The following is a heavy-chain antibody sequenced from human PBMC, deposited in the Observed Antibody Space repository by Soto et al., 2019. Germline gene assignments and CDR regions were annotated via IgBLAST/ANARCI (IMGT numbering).Heavy chain of an antibody. Sequence: QVQLVQSGAEVKKPGASVKVSCKASGYTFTGYYMHWVRQAPGQGLEWMGWINPNSGGTNYAQKLQGRVTMTRDTSISTAYMELSRLRSDDTAVYYCARDIAVAGSDAFDIWGQGTMVTVSS. CDR2: INPNSGGT. CDR3: ARDIAVAGSDAFDI. D-gene: IGHD6-19*01. V-gene: IGHV1-2*02. CDR1: GYTFTGYY. J-gene: IGHJ3*02.